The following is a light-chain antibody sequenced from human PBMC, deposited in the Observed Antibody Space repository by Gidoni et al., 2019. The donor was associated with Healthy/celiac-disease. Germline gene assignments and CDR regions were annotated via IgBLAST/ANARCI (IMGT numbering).Light chain of an antibody. CDR2: RNN. CDR1: SSNSGSNY. J-gene: IGLJ2*01. CDR3: AAWDDSLSGVV. Sequence: QSVLTHPPSASGTPGQGVTISCAGSSSNSGSNYVYWYQQLPGTAPKLLIYRNNQRPSGVPDRFSGSKSGTSASLAISGLRSEDEADYYCAAWDDSLSGVVFGGGTKLTVL. V-gene: IGLV1-47*01.